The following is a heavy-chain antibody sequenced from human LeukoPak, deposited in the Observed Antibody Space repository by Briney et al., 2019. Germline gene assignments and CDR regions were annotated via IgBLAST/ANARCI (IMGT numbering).Heavy chain of an antibody. CDR2: ISSSSSYT. D-gene: IGHD3-22*01. CDR1: GFTFSSYS. CDR3: ARDRNYYDSRGYYDAFDV. J-gene: IGHJ3*01. Sequence: GGSLRLSCAASGFTFSSYSMNWVRQAPGKGLEWVSSISSSSSYTYYADSVKGRFTISRDNAKNSLYLQMNSLRAEDTAVYYCARDRNYYDSRGYYDAFDVWGQGTTVTVSP. V-gene: IGHV3-21*01.